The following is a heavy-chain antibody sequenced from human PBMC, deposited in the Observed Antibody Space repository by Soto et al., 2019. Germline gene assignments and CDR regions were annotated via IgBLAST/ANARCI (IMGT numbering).Heavy chain of an antibody. D-gene: IGHD4-17*01. CDR3: AHRFENTASVNEGFDS. Sequence: QITLKESGPTLVKPTQTLTLTCNFSGFSLATRGVTVSWLRQPPGKALEWLAVIYWHDERRYSPSLKNRLTITNDTAKNQVVLAMTNMDSVDTATYFFAHRFENTASVNEGFDSWGQGTVVTVSS. CDR1: GFSLATRGVT. V-gene: IGHV2-5*01. CDR2: IYWHDER. J-gene: IGHJ3*02.